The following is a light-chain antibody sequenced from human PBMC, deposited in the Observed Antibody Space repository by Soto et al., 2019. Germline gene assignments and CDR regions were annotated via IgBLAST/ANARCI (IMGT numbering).Light chain of an antibody. Sequence: QSALTQPASVSGSHGQSITISCTGSSSDVGGYNYVSWYQQHPDKGPKLMIYDVSNRPSGVCNRFSGSMSGNTASLAISGLQAKDKSHYYCSSYIISCTLVIFGGGTKLTVL. CDR2: DVS. J-gene: IGLJ2*01. CDR1: SSDVGGYNY. V-gene: IGLV2-14*01. CDR3: SSYIISCTLVI.